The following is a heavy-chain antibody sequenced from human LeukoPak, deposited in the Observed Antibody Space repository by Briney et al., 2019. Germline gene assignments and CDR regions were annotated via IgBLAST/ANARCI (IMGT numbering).Heavy chain of an antibody. Sequence: RASVKVSCKASGYTFTGYYMHWVRQAPGQGLEWMGWINPNSGGTNYAQKFQGRVTMTRDTSISTAYMELSRLRSDDTAVYYCASGRTYGSGIYYYYYYMDVWGKGTTVTISS. V-gene: IGHV1-2*02. CDR2: INPNSGGT. D-gene: IGHD3-10*01. J-gene: IGHJ6*03. CDR3: ASGRTYGSGIYYYYYYMDV. CDR1: GYTFTGYY.